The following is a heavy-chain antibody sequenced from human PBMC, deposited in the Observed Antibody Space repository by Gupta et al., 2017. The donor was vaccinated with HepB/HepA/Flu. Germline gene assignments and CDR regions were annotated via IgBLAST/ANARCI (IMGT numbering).Heavy chain of an antibody. Sequence: EVQLLESGGGLVQPGGSLRLSCAASGLPFSSYAMSWVRQAPGKGLEWVSAISGSGGSTYYADSVKGRFTISRDNSKNTLYLQMNSLRAEDTAVYYCAKYAVVVPAAILWGVVDYWGQGTLVTVSS. CDR1: GLPFSSYA. V-gene: IGHV3-23*01. CDR2: ISGSGGST. D-gene: IGHD2-2*02. CDR3: AKYAVVVPAAILWGVVDY. J-gene: IGHJ4*02.